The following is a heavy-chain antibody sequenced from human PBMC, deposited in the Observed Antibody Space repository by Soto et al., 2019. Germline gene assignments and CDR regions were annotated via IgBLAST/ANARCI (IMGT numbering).Heavy chain of an antibody. J-gene: IGHJ6*02. CDR2: ISYDGSNK. Sequence: PGGSLRLSCAASGFTFSSYAMHWVRQAPGKGLEWVAVISYDGSNKYYADSVKGRFAISRDNSKNTLYLQMNSLRAEDTAVYYCAKDCYSSSLGYRYYYGMDVWGQGTTVTVSS. D-gene: IGHD6-13*01. V-gene: IGHV3-30*09. CDR3: AKDCYSSSLGYRYYYGMDV. CDR1: GFTFSSYA.